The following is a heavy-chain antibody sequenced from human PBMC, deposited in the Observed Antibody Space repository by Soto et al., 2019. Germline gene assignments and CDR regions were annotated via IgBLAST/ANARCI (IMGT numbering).Heavy chain of an antibody. Sequence: PGGSLRLSCAASGFTFSSYSMSWVRQAPGKGLEWVSSISSSSFSINYADSVKGRFSISRDNAQNSLYLQMNNLRAEETAVYYCARNESSNIYGMDVWGQGTTVTVSS. D-gene: IGHD6-6*01. CDR1: GFTFSSYS. CDR2: ISSSSFSI. CDR3: ARNESSNIYGMDV. J-gene: IGHJ6*02. V-gene: IGHV3-21*01.